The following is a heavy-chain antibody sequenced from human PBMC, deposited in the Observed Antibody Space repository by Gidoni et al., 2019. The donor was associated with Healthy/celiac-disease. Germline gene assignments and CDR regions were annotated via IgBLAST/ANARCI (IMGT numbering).Heavy chain of an antibody. D-gene: IGHD6-13*01. V-gene: IGHV3-33*08. CDR3: ARDEPAAAGREGVIDY. CDR1: GFTFSSYG. CDR2: IWYDGSNK. Sequence: QVQLVESGGGVVQPGRSLRLSCAASGFTFSSYGMHWVRQAPGKGLGWVAVIWYDGSNKYYADSVKGRFTISRDNSKNTLYLQMNSLRAEDTAVYYCARDEPAAAGREGVIDYWGQGTLVTVSS. J-gene: IGHJ4*02.